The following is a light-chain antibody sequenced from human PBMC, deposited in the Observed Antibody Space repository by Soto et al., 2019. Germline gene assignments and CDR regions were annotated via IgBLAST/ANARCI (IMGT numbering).Light chain of an antibody. J-gene: IGKJ4*01. V-gene: IGKV1-12*01. CDR1: QGISNY. CDR3: QQADSFPLT. Sequence: DIQMTQSPSSLSASVGDRVTITCRASQGISNYLAWYQQKPGKVPKLLIYAASSLQSGVPSRFSGIGSGTDFTLTINSLQPEDFATYYCQQADSFPLTFGGGTKVDIK. CDR2: AAS.